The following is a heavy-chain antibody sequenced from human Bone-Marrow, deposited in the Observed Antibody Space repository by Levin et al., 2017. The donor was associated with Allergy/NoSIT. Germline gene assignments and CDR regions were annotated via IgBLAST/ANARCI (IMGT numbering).Heavy chain of an antibody. V-gene: IGHV3-21*06. CDR3: ARGGTKKQREDRFDI. D-gene: IGHD1-1*01. CDR2: ISDTERYI. CDR1: GFTFSSYN. Sequence: GGSLRLSCAASGFTFSSYNMNWVRQAPGKGLEWVSSISDTERYIYYTDSVKGRFTIARDNARNSLSLQMNSLRAEDTAVYFCARGGTKKQREDRFDIWGQGTMVIVSS. J-gene: IGHJ3*02.